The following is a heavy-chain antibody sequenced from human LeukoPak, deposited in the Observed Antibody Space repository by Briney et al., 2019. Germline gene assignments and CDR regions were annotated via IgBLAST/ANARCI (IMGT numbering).Heavy chain of an antibody. CDR1: GGSISSSPYY. CDR2: TYYSGTT. CDR3: AKGAGGFSYYNWFDP. V-gene: IGHV4-39*07. J-gene: IGHJ5*02. D-gene: IGHD5-18*01. Sequence: SETLSLTCTVSGGSISSSPYYWGWIRQPPGKGLEWIGSTYYSGTTHYNPSLESRVTISVDTSKNQFSLKLASVTAADTAIYYCAKGAGGFSYYNWFDPWGQGTLVTVSS.